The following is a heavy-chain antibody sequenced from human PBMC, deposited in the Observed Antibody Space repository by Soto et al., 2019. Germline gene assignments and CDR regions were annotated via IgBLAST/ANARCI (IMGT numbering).Heavy chain of an antibody. CDR2: VYTTGST. CDR3: ATHLSFIFDDFADMRWNLDP. J-gene: IGHJ5*02. D-gene: IGHD3-3*02. V-gene: IGHV4-4*07. CDR1: GGSINTYY. Sequence: SETLSLTCTVTGGSINTYYWSWIRQSAGKGLEWIVRVYTTGSTNYNPSLKIRVTISVDTSRNQPSPSLRSVTAGGSALYYSATHLSFIFDDFADMRWNLDPWGQGTLVALSS.